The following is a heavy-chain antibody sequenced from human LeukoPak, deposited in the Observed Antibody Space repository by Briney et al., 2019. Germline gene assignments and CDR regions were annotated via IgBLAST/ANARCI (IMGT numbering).Heavy chain of an antibody. J-gene: IGHJ6*02. D-gene: IGHD3-10*01. CDR3: ARGPFGYYGSGSYSFYYYGMDV. V-gene: IGHV4-34*01. Sequence: SETLSLTCAVYGGSFSGYYWSWIRQPPGKGLEWIGEINHSGSTNYNPSLKSRVTISVDTSKNQFSLKLSSGTAADTAVYYCARGPFGYYGSGSYSFYYYGMDVWGQGTTVTVSS. CDR1: GGSFSGYY. CDR2: INHSGST.